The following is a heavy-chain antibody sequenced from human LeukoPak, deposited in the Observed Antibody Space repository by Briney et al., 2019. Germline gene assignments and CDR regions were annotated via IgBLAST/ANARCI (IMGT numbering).Heavy chain of an antibody. V-gene: IGHV1-8*01. J-gene: IGHJ6*02. CDR3: ARVSSGWSLNDYYYGMDV. Sequence: ASVKVSCKASGYAFTSYDINWVRQATGQGLEWMGWMNPNSGNTGYAQKVQGRGTMIRNTSISTAYMELRSLRCEDKAVYYCARVSSGWSLNDYYYGMDVWRQGTTVTVSS. D-gene: IGHD6-19*01. CDR1: GYAFTSYD. CDR2: MNPNSGNT.